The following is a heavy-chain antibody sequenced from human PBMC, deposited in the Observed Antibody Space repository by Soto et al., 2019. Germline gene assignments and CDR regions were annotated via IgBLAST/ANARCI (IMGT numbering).Heavy chain of an antibody. CDR2: ISGSGGIT. D-gene: IGHD1-1*01. CDR3: AKSLSASPNYFFDS. CDR1: GFPFSSYA. Sequence: EVHLLVSGGGLVQPGGSLRLSCAASGFPFSSYAMSWVRQAPGKGLEWVSGISGSGGITYYADSVKGRFTISRDNSKNTLYLQMNSLRADDTAVYFCAKSLSASPNYFFDSWGQGTLVTVSS. J-gene: IGHJ4*02. V-gene: IGHV3-23*01.